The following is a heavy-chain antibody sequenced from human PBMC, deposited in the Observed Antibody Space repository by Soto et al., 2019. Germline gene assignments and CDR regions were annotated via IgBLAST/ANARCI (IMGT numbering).Heavy chain of an antibody. CDR1: GYTFTSYG. CDR3: ARRRELRPCDY. CDR2: ISAYNGNT. D-gene: IGHD1-26*01. Sequence: QDQLVQSGAEVKKPGASVTVSCKASGYTFTSYGISWVRQAPGQGLEWMGWISAYNGNTNYAQKLQGRVTMTPDTATSTAYMELRSLRSDDTAVYYGARRRELRPCDYWGQGTLVTVSS. J-gene: IGHJ4*02. V-gene: IGHV1-18*01.